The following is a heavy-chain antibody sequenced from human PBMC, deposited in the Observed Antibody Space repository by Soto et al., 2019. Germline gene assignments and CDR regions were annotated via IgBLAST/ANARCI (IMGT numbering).Heavy chain of an antibody. V-gene: IGHV3-15*07. D-gene: IGHD6-19*01. Sequence: GGSLRLSCAASGFTFSNAWMNWVRQAPGKGLEWVGRIKSKTDGGTTDYAAPVKGRFTISRDDSKNTLYLQMNSLKTEDTAVYYCTTDLMGIAVAVITAVVDYWGQGTLVTVSS. J-gene: IGHJ4*02. CDR2: IKSKTDGGTT. CDR3: TTDLMGIAVAVITAVVDY. CDR1: GFTFSNAW.